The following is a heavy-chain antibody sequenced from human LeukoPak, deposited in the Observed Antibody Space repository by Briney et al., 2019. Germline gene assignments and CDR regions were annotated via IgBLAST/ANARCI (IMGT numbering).Heavy chain of an antibody. CDR2: IYHSGNT. D-gene: IGHD3-3*01. V-gene: IGHV4-38-2*02. J-gene: IGHJ4*02. CDR3: AKLGNYDLMIDY. CDR1: GYSISSGYY. Sequence: SETLSLTCTVSGYSISSGYYWGWIRQPPGKGLEWIGNIYHSGNTYYNPSLKSRVTISVDTSKNQFSLKLSSVAAADTAVYYCAKLGNYDLMIDYWGQGTLVTVSS.